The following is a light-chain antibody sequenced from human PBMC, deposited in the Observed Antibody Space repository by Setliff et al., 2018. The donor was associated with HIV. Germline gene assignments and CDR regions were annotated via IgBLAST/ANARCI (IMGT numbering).Light chain of an antibody. V-gene: IGLV3-21*03. J-gene: IGLJ2*01. CDR1: NIGTKS. CDR2: DDS. Sequence: SYALSQPPSVSVAPGKTARITCGGNNIGTKSVHWYQQKPGQAPVLVVYDDSDRPSGIPERFSGSKSGNTATLTISRVEAGDEADYFCQVWDSSSDHVVFGGGTKVTVL. CDR3: QVWDSSSDHVV.